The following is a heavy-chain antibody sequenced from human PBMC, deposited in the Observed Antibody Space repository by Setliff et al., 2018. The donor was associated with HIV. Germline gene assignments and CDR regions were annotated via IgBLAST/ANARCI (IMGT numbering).Heavy chain of an antibody. CDR2: INPSGGST. V-gene: IGHV1-46*01. D-gene: IGHD2-2*01. CDR1: GYTFTSYD. CDR3: ARLGIPPGQWYNWFDP. Sequence: ASVKVSCKASGYTFTSYDINWVRQATGQGLEWMGIINPSGGSTSYAQKFQGRVTMTRDTSTSTVYMELSSLRSEDTAVYYCARLGIPPGQWYNWFDPWGQGTLVTVSS. J-gene: IGHJ5*02.